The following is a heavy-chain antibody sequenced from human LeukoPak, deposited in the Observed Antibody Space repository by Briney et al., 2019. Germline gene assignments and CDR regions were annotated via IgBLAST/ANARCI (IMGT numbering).Heavy chain of an antibody. Sequence: SETLSLTCAVYGGSFSGYYWSWIRQPPGKGLEWIGEIYHSGTTNYNPSLKGRVTISVDTSKIQFSLELRSVTAADTAVYFCARGGISYYLDYWGQGTLVTVSS. CDR2: IYHSGTT. J-gene: IGHJ4*02. CDR3: ARGGISYYLDY. V-gene: IGHV4-34*01. D-gene: IGHD3-10*01. CDR1: GGSFSGYY.